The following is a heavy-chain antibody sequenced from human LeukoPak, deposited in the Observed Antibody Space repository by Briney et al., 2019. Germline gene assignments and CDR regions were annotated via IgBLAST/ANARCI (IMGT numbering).Heavy chain of an antibody. Sequence: SETLSLTCTVSGGSISSSSYYWGWIRQPPGRGLEWIGSIYYSGSTYYNPSLKSRVTISVDTSKNQFSLKLSSVTAADTAVYYCASEYYYDSSGLDAFDIWGQGTMVTVSS. D-gene: IGHD3-22*01. V-gene: IGHV4-39*01. J-gene: IGHJ3*02. CDR2: IYYSGST. CDR1: GGSISSSSYY. CDR3: ASEYYYDSSGLDAFDI.